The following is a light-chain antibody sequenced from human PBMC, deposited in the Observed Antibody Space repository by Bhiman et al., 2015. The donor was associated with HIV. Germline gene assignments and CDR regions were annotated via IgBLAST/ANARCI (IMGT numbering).Light chain of an antibody. CDR1: SSNIGAGYD. V-gene: IGLV1-40*01. CDR2: GNS. CDR3: QSYDSSLSGSSV. Sequence: QSVLTQPPSVSGAPGQRVTISCTGSSSNIGAGYDVHWYQQLPGTAPKLLIYGNSNRPSGVPDRFSGSKSGTSASLAITGLQAEDEADYYCQSYDSSLSGSSVFGGGT. J-gene: IGLJ2*01.